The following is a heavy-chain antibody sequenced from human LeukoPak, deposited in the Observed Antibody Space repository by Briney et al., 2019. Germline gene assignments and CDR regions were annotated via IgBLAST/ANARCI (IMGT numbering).Heavy chain of an antibody. CDR3: ARVAVPAATPFDP. CDR1: GGSISSSNW. J-gene: IGHJ5*02. Sequence: PSETLSLTCAVSGGSISSSNWWSWVRQPLGKGLEWIGEIYHSGSTNYNPSLKSRVTISVDKSKNQFSLKLSSVTAADTAVYYCARVAVPAATPFDPWGQGTLVTVSS. CDR2: IYHSGST. D-gene: IGHD2-2*01. V-gene: IGHV4-4*02.